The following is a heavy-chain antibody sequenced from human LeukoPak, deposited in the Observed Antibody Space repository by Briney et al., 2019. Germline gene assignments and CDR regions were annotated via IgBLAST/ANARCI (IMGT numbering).Heavy chain of an antibody. J-gene: IGHJ6*03. CDR2: IKQDGSEK. V-gene: IGHV3-7*01. CDR3: ARDGYSGYDYGGYYYYMDV. CDR1: GFTFSSYW. Sequence: PGGSLRLSCAASGFTFSSYWMSWVRQAPGKGLEWVANIKQDGSEKYYVDSVKGRFTISRDNAKNSLYLQMNSLRAEDTAVYYCARDGYSGYDYGGYYYYMDVWGKGTTVTVSS. D-gene: IGHD5-12*01.